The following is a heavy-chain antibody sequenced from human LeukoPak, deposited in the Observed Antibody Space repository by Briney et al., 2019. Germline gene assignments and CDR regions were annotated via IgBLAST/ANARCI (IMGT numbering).Heavy chain of an antibody. Sequence: PGGSLRLSCVASGFTFSSYSMNWVRQAPGRGLEWVSYIRSGGSPIYYADSVKGRFAISRDDARNSLYLQMNSLRAEDTAVYYCARENEDYGLPFDIWGQGTMVTVSS. CDR1: GFTFSSYS. V-gene: IGHV3-48*01. CDR2: IRSGGSPI. J-gene: IGHJ3*02. D-gene: IGHD4/OR15-4a*01. CDR3: ARENEDYGLPFDI.